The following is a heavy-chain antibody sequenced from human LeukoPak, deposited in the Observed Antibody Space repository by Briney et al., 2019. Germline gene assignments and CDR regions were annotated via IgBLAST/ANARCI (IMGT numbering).Heavy chain of an antibody. J-gene: IGHJ4*02. CDR1: GGSVSSGRYY. D-gene: IGHD1-1*01. CDR3: ARPGTTWGVYWY. V-gene: IGHV4-61*01. CDR2: IYYSGTT. Sequence: PSEALSLTCTVSGGSVSSGRYYWSWIRQPPGKGLECIGYIYYSGTTSYNPSLKSRVTMSVDTANNQFSLKLSSVTAADTAVYYCARPGTTWGVYWYWGQGTLVTVSS.